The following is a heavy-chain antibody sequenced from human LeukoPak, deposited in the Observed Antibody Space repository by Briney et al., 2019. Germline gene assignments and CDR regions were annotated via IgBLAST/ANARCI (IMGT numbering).Heavy chain of an antibody. CDR2: IYYSGST. J-gene: IGHJ6*02. CDR1: GGSISSADYY. D-gene: IGHD3-10*01. Sequence: PSETLSLTCTVSGGSISSADYYWSWIRQPPGKGLEWIGYIYYSGSTNYNPSLKSRVTISVDTSKNQFSLKLSSVTAADTAVYYCARLRYGSGSYYNRAYYYYYSMDVWGQGTTVTVSS. CDR3: ARLRYGSGSYYNRAYYYYYSMDV. V-gene: IGHV4-61*08.